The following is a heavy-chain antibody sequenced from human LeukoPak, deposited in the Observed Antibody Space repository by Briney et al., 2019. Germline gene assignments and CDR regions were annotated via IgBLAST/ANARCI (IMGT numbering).Heavy chain of an antibody. CDR2: ISSSSSYI. J-gene: IGHJ4*02. Sequence: PGGSLRLSCAASGFTFSSYSMNWVRQAPGKGLEWVSSISSSSSYIYYADSVKGRFTISGDNAKNSLYLQMNSLRAEDTAVYYCARDQEAAGVFDYWGQGTLVTVSS. CDR3: ARDQEAAGVFDY. V-gene: IGHV3-21*01. CDR1: GFTFSSYS. D-gene: IGHD6-13*01.